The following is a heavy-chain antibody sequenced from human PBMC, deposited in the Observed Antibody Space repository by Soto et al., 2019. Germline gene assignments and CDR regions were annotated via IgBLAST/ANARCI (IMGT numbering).Heavy chain of an antibody. CDR2: ISPYNGNT. D-gene: IGHD2-15*01. CDR1: GYTFTTHG. V-gene: IGHV1-18*01. CDR3: AREDGYCSGGSCHSGGWLEP. J-gene: IGHJ5*02. Sequence: GASVKVSCKTSGYTFTTHGVCWVRPDPGQGLELMGWISPYNGNTNYAQRLQGRVTLTTDTSTNTAYMELRSLRSDDTALYYCAREDGYCSGGSCHSGGWLEPWGQGTLVTVSS.